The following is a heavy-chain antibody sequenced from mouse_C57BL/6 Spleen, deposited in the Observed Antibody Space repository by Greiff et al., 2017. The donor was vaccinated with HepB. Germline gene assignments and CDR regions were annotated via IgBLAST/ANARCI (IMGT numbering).Heavy chain of an antibody. V-gene: IGHV1-19*01. D-gene: IGHD2-3*01. CDR3: ADGYYYFDY. CDR1: GYTFTDYY. CDR2: INPYNGGT. J-gene: IGHJ2*01. Sequence: VQLQQSGPVLVKPGASVKMSCKASGYTFTDYYMNWVKQSHGKSLEWIGVINPYNGGTSYNQKFKGKATLTVDKSSSTAYMELNSLTSEDSAVYYCADGYYYFDYWGQGTTLTVSS.